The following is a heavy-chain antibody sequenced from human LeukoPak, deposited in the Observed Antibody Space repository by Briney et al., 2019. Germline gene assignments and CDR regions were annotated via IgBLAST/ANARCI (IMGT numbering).Heavy chain of an antibody. CDR2: INPNSGGT. CDR1: GYTFTGYY. Sequence: GSVKVSCKASGYTFTGYYMHWVRQAPGQGLEWMGWINPNSGGTNYAQKFQGRVTMTRDTSISTAYMELSRLRSDDTAVYYCARGGSIAARPGVYYYYMDVWGKGTTVTVSS. CDR3: ARGGSIAARPGVYYYYMDV. J-gene: IGHJ6*03. V-gene: IGHV1-2*02. D-gene: IGHD6-6*01.